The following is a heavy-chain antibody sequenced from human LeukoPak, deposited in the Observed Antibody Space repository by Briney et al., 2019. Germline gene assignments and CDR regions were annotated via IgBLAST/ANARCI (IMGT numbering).Heavy chain of an antibody. J-gene: IGHJ6*02. Sequence: PSETLSLTCTVSGGSISSYYWSWIRQPPGKGLEWIGYIYYSGSTNYNPSLKSRVTISVDTSKNHFSLKLSSVTAADTAVYYCARHAPYSSGWLPYYYYYYGMDVWGQGTTVTVSS. V-gene: IGHV4-59*08. CDR1: GGSISSYY. CDR3: ARHAPYSSGWLPYYYYYYGMDV. CDR2: IYYSGST. D-gene: IGHD6-19*01.